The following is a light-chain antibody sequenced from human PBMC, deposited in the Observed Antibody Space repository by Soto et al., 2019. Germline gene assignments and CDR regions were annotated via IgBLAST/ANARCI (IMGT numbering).Light chain of an antibody. V-gene: IGLV2-14*01. CDR2: EV. CDR1: SSDVGGYNY. CDR3: SSYTTSGTTV. Sequence: QSALTQPASVSGSPGQTITISCTGTSSDVGGYNYLSWYQQHPGKAPKVMIYEVSNRFSGSKSGNTASLTISGLQAEDEADYFCSSYTTSGTTVFGGGTKLTVL. J-gene: IGLJ3*02.